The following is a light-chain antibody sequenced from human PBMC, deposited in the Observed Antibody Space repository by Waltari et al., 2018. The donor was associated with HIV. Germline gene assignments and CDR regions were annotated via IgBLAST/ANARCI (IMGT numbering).Light chain of an antibody. CDR3: QSYDSSLSGSV. CDR2: GSD. Sequence: QSVLTQPPSVSGAPGPRVTISCTGSSSNIGAGYDVHWYQQLPGTAPKLLICGSDNRPPGVPDRYAGSKSGTSASLAITVLQAEDEADYYCQSYDSSLSGSVFGGGTKLTVL. CDR1: SSNIGAGYD. V-gene: IGLV1-40*01. J-gene: IGLJ3*02.